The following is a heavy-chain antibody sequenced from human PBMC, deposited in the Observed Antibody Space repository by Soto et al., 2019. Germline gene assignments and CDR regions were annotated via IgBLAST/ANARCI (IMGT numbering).Heavy chain of an antibody. CDR3: ASDYSGDSADTEYYGVEV. J-gene: IGHJ6*02. Sequence: PSETLSLTCTVSGGSISSGGYDWSWIRQHPGKGLEWIGYIYSSGTTYYNPSLKSRVTISVDTSKNQFSLSLKSVTAADTAVDYCASDYSGDSADTEYYGVEVWGQGTTVTVSS. CDR2: IYSSGTT. CDR1: GGSISSGGYD. V-gene: IGHV4-39*01. D-gene: IGHD2-21*01.